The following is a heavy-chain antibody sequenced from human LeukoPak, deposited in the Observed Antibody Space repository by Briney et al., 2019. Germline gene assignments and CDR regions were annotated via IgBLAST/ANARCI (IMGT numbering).Heavy chain of an antibody. CDR2: ISGSSINT. J-gene: IGHJ4*02. D-gene: IGHD6-19*01. V-gene: IGHV3-23*01. Sequence: GGSLRLSCAASGFTFSSYAMTWVRQAPGKGLEWVSSISGSSINTYYADSVKGRFTISRDNSKNTLYLQMNSLRAEDTAVYYCAKAHSSGWYIDYWGQGTLVTVSS. CDR1: GFTFSSYA. CDR3: AKAHSSGWYIDY.